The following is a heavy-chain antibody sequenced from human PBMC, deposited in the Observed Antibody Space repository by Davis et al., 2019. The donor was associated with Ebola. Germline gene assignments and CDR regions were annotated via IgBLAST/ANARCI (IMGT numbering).Heavy chain of an antibody. V-gene: IGHV3-23*01. Sequence: PGGSLRLSCAASGFTFSSYAMSWVRQAPGKGLEWVSAISGSGGSTYYADSVKGRFTISRDNSKNTLYLQMNSLRAEDTAVYYCASIRTAAMYYGMDVWGQGTTVTVSS. CDR2: ISGSGGST. D-gene: IGHD2-2*01. CDR3: ASIRTAAMYYGMDV. J-gene: IGHJ6*02. CDR1: GFTFSSYA.